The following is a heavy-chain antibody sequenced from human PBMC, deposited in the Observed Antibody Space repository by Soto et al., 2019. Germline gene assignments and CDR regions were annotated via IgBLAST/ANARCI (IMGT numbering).Heavy chain of an antibody. J-gene: IGHJ4*02. D-gene: IGHD6-19*01. CDR2: VYSGGGT. CDR1: GGSLRGYS. CDR3: ARRYGWLYFDY. Sequence: SETLSLTCTVSGGSLRGYSWSWIRQSPGKGLEWIGYVYSGGGTNYSPSFMGRVTISVDATDNQFSLKLTSVTAADTALYYCARRYGWLYFDYWGQGSLVTVSS. V-gene: IGHV4-59*08.